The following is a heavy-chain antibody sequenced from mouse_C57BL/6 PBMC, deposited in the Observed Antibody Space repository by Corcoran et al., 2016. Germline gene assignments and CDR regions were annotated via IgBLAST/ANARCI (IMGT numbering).Heavy chain of an antibody. J-gene: IGHJ3*01. V-gene: IGHV1-80*01. Sequence: QVQLQQSGAELVKPGASVKISCKASGYAFSSYWMNWVKQRPGKGLEWIGQIYPGDGDTNYNGKFKGKATLTADKSSSTTYMQLSSLTSEDSAVYFCARRNGYYPAWFAYWGQGTLVTVSA. CDR3: ARRNGYYPAWFAY. CDR2: IYPGDGDT. CDR1: GYAFSSYW. D-gene: IGHD2-3*01.